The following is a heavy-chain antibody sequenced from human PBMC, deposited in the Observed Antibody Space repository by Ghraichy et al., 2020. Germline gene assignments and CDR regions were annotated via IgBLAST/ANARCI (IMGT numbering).Heavy chain of an antibody. V-gene: IGHV4-31*03. CDR2: IYYSGST. CDR1: GGSISSGGYY. Sequence: TLSLTCTVSGGSISSGGYYWSWIRQHPGKGLEWIGYIYYSGSTYYNPSLKSRVIISVDTSKNQFSLKLSSVTAADTAVYYCAREKGDYVQMDVWGKGTTVTVSS. D-gene: IGHD4-17*01. CDR3: AREKGDYVQMDV. J-gene: IGHJ6*04.